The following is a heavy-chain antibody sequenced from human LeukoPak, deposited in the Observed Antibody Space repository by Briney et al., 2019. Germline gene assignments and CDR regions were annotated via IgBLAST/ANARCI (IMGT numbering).Heavy chain of an antibody. CDR2: IYYSGST. Sequence: PSETLSLTCTVSGGSISSYYWSWIRQPPGKGLEWIGNIYYSGSTYYNPSLKSRVTISVDTSKNQFSLKLSSVTAADTAVYYCARVGQDGYYDFWSGYYYYYYMDVWGKGTTVTVSS. CDR1: GGSISSYY. J-gene: IGHJ6*03. CDR3: ARVGQDGYYDFWSGYYYYYYMDV. V-gene: IGHV4-59*04. D-gene: IGHD3-3*01.